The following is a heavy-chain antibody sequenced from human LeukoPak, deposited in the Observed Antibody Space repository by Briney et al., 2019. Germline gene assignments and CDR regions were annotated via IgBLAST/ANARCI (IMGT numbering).Heavy chain of an antibody. CDR1: GGSISSGSYY. CDR2: IYQSGST. Sequence: SETLSLTCTVSGGSISSGSYYWGWIRQPPGKGLEWIGSIYQSGSTNYNPSLKSRVTISVDTSKNQFSLKLSSVTAADTAVYYCAREKRGVVIKAFDIWGQGTMVTVSS. D-gene: IGHD3-3*01. V-gene: IGHV4-39*07. CDR3: AREKRGVVIKAFDI. J-gene: IGHJ3*02.